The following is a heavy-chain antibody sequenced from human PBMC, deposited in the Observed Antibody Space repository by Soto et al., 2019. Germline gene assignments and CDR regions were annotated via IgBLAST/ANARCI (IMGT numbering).Heavy chain of an antibody. CDR3: ARRSHIVVAPT. CDR2: INHSEST. J-gene: IGHJ4*02. Sequence: ASETLSLPCAVYGGSFSGYYWSWIRQPPGKGLEWIGEINHSESTNYNPSLKSRATISVDMSKNHFFLMLTSVTAADTAVYYCARRSHIVVAPTWGQGTLVTVSS. D-gene: IGHD2-21*01. V-gene: IGHV4-34*01. CDR1: GGSFSGYY.